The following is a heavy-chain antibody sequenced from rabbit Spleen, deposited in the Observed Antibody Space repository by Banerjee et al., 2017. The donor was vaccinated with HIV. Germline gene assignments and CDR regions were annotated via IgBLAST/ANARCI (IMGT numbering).Heavy chain of an antibody. CDR1: GFTLSSYYM. Sequence: QEQLKESGGGLVQPGGSLKLSCKASGFTLSSYYMNWVRQAPGKGLEWIACIYTGSSGTTYYASWARGRFTISETSSTTVTLQMTSLTVSDTATYFCARMAGPSAYLWPYYFNLWGPGTLVTVS. CDR3: ARMAGPSAYLWPYYFNL. J-gene: IGHJ4*01. V-gene: IGHV1S45*01. D-gene: IGHD1-1*01. CDR2: IYTGSSGTT.